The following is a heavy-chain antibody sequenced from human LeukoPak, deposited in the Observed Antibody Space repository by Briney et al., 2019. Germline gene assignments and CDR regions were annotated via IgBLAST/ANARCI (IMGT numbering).Heavy chain of an antibody. CDR1: GGSINSYY. V-gene: IGHV4-59*01. CDR2: IYYTGST. CDR3: ARVTTDSTGYYPYYFDY. J-gene: IGHJ4*02. D-gene: IGHD3-22*01. Sequence: PSETLSLTCTVSGGSINSYYWNWIRQPPGKGLEWIGYIYYTGSTNYNPSLKSRVTISVDTSKNQFSLKLSSVTAADTAVYYCARVTTDSTGYYPYYFDYWGQGTLVTVSS.